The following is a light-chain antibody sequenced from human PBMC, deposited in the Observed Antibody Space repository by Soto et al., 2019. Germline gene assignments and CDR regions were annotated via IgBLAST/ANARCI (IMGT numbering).Light chain of an antibody. CDR3: QQYNNWLMLT. V-gene: IGKV3D-15*01. CDR2: GAS. CDR1: QSVSGY. Sequence: VLTQSPATLSVSPGERATLSCRASQSVSGYLAWYQQKPGQPPRLLIYGASTRATGIPARFSGSGSGTEFTLTISSLQSEDFAMYYCQQYNNWLMLTFGGGTRLEIK. J-gene: IGKJ5*01.